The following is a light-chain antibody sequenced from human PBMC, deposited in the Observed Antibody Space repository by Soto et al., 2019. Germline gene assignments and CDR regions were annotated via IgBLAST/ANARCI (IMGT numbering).Light chain of an antibody. CDR1: SSNIGAGYN. V-gene: IGLV1-40*01. CDR2: GNS. CDR3: QSYDSSLSGWV. J-gene: IGLJ3*02. Sequence: QSVLTQPPSVSGARGQRVTISCTGSSSNIGAGYNVHWYQQLPGTAPKLLIYGNSNRPSGVPDRFSGSKSGTSASLAITGLQAEDEADYYCQSYDSSLSGWVFGGGTKLTGL.